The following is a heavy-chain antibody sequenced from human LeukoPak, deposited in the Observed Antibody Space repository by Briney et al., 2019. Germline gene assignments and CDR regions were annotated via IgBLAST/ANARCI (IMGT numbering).Heavy chain of an antibody. D-gene: IGHD3-10*01. Sequence: GGSLRLSCAASGFIFDDYGMNWVRQAPGKGLEWVSGINWNGDSTNYADSVKGRFTISRDDAKNSLYLQMNSLRAEDTALYYCAREYRYGGFFDYWGQGTLVTVSS. CDR1: GFIFDDYG. CDR3: AREYRYGGFFDY. J-gene: IGHJ4*02. CDR2: INWNGDST. V-gene: IGHV3-20*04.